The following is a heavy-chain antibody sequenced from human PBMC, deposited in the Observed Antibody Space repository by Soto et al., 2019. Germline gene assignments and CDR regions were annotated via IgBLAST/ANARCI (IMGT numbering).Heavy chain of an antibody. J-gene: IGHJ5*02. V-gene: IGHV4-4*02. CDR3: ARVSYDFWSGFDP. CDR2: IYHSGST. D-gene: IGHD3-3*01. Sequence: PSETLSLTCAVSGVSISSSNWWSWVRQPPGKGLEWIGEIYHSGSTNYNPSLKSRVTISVDKSKNQFSLKLSSVTAADTAVYYCARVSYDFWSGFDPWGQGTLVTVSS. CDR1: GVSISSSNW.